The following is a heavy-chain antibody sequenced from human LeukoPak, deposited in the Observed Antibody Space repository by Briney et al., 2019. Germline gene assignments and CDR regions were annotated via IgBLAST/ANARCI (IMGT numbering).Heavy chain of an antibody. CDR3: ARNDLRFGEWYFDL. D-gene: IGHD3-10*01. CDR1: GFTFSSYW. J-gene: IGHJ2*01. V-gene: IGHV3-7*01. CDR2: IKQDGSEK. Sequence: GGSLRLSCAASGFTFSSYWMSWVRQAPGKGLEWVANIKQDGSEKYYVDSVKGRFTISRDNAKNSLYLQMNSLRAEDTAVYYCARNDLRFGEWYFDLWGRGTLVTVSS.